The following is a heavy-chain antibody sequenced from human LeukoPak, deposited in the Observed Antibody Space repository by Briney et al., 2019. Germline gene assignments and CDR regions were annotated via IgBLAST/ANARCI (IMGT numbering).Heavy chain of an antibody. Sequence: GGSLRLSCAASGFTFSSYGMHWVRQAPGKGLEWVSIIGKNTHYADSVKGRFTISRDNSKNTLYLQMSSLRAEDTAVYYCAKGVAARLVDYWGQGTLVIVSS. D-gene: IGHD6-6*01. CDR3: AKGVAARLVDY. J-gene: IGHJ4*02. CDR2: IGKNT. V-gene: IGHV3-NL1*01. CDR1: GFTFSSYG.